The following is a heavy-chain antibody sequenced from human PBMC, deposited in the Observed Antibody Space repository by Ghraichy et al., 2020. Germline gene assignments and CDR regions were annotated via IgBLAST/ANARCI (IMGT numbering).Heavy chain of an antibody. CDR1: GFTFSSYW. CDR2: IKQDGSEK. J-gene: IGHJ6*02. Sequence: GGSLRLSCAASGFTFSSYWMSWVRQAPGKGLEWVANIKQDGSEKYYVDSVKGRFTISRDNAKNSLYLQMNSLRAEDTAVYYCARDGYGERYYYYYGMDVWGQGTTVTVSS. D-gene: IGHD4-17*01. V-gene: IGHV3-7*04. CDR3: ARDGYGERYYYYYGMDV.